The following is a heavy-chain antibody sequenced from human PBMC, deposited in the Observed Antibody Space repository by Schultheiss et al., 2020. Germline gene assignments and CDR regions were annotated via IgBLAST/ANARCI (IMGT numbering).Heavy chain of an antibody. J-gene: IGHJ4*02. CDR2: IYYSGST. CDR1: GGSVSSGSYY. Sequence: SATLSLTCTVSGGSVSSGSYYWSWIRQPPGKGLEWIGYIYYSGSTNYNPSLKSRVTISVDTSKNQFSLKLSSVTAADTAVYYCARGGGSYVYFDYWGQGTLVTVAS. CDR3: ARGGGSYVYFDY. V-gene: IGHV4-61*01. D-gene: IGHD1-26*01.